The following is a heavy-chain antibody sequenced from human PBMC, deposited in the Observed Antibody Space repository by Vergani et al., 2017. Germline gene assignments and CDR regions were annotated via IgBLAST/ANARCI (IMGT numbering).Heavy chain of an antibody. CDR3: ASSILSSTSCFD. V-gene: IGHV3-21*01. CDR1: GFTFSSYS. D-gene: IGHD2-2*01. CDR2: ISSSSSYI. Sequence: VQLVESGGGVVQPGGSLRLSCAASGFTFSSYSMNWVRQAPGKGLEWVSSISSSSSYIYYADSVKGRFTISRDNAKNSLYLQMNSLRAEDTAVYYCASSILSSTSCFDWGQGTLVTVSS. J-gene: IGHJ4*02.